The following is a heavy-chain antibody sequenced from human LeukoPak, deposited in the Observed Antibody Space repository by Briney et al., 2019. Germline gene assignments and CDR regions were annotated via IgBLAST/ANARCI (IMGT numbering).Heavy chain of an antibody. J-gene: IGHJ4*02. V-gene: IGHV3-21*01. Sequence: GGSLRLSCAASGFTFSSYSMKWVRQAPGKGLEWVSSISSSSSYIYYADSVKGRFTISRDNAKNSLYLQMNSLRAEDTAVYYCAREWRRSVAGTYYFDYWGQGTLVTVSS. CDR3: AREWRRSVAGTYYFDY. D-gene: IGHD1-7*01. CDR2: ISSSSSYI. CDR1: GFTFSSYS.